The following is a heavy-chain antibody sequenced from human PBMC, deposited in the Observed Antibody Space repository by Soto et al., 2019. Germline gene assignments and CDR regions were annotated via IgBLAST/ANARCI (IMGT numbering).Heavy chain of an antibody. Sequence: SETLSLTCTVSGGSISSSSYYWGWIRQPPGKGLEWIGSIYYSGSTYYNPSLKSRVTISVDTSKNQFSLKLSSVTAADTAVYYCARRRANYGDTRGFDYWGQGTLVTVSS. D-gene: IGHD4-17*01. CDR2: IYYSGST. CDR3: ARRRANYGDTRGFDY. V-gene: IGHV4-39*01. J-gene: IGHJ4*02. CDR1: GGSISSSSYY.